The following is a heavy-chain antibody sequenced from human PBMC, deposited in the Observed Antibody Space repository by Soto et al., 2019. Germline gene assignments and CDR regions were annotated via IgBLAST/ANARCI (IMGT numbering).Heavy chain of an antibody. CDR3: ARSRFLEWLSESAYYGMDV. J-gene: IGHJ6*02. CDR1: GGSISNDR. V-gene: IGHV4-4*07. D-gene: IGHD3-3*01. Sequence: PSETLSLTCTVSGGSISNDRWSWVRQPAGKGLEWIGRIFASGRTNYNPSLQSRVTMSVDTSKNQFSLTMTSLAAADTAVYYCARSRFLEWLSESAYYGMDVWGQGTTVTVSS. CDR2: IFASGRT.